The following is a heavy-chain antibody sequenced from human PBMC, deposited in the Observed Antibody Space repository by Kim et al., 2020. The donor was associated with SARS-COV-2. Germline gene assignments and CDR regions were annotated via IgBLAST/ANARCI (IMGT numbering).Heavy chain of an antibody. D-gene: IGHD5-12*01. CDR2: ISGSGGST. CDR3: AKCSGYDPEYYYYYGMDV. J-gene: IGHJ6*02. V-gene: IGHV3-23*01. CDR1: GFTFSSYA. Sequence: GGSLRLSCAASGFTFSSYAMSWVRQAPGKGLEWVSAISGSGGSTYYADSVKGRFTISRDNSKNTLYLQMNSLRAEDTAVYYCAKCSGYDPEYYYYYGMDVWGQGTTVTVSS.